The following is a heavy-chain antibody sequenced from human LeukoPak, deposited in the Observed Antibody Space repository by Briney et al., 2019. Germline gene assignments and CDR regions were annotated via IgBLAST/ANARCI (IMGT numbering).Heavy chain of an antibody. J-gene: IGHJ4*02. CDR2: IYHSGST. V-gene: IGHV4-59*12. Sequence: PSETLSLTCTVSGGSISSYYWSWIRQPPGKGLEWIGYIYHSGSTYYNPSLKSRVTISVDRSKNQFSLKLSSVTAADTAVYYCARGGSLPFDYWGQGTLVTVSS. CDR3: ARGGSLPFDY. CDR1: GGSISSYY. D-gene: IGHD1-26*01.